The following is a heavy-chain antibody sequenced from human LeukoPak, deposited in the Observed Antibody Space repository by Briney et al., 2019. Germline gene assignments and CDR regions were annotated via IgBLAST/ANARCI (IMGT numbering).Heavy chain of an antibody. CDR1: GFTFSSYW. D-gene: IGHD3-10*01. CDR3: AVVRGYYYHGLDV. V-gene: IGHV3-74*01. J-gene: IGHJ6*02. Sequence: PGGSLRLSCAASGFTFSSYWMHWVRQAPGKGLVWVSRINSDGSSTSYADSVKGRFTISRDNAMNTLYLQMNSLRAEDTAVYYCAVVRGYYYHGLDVWGQGTTVTVSS. CDR2: INSDGSST.